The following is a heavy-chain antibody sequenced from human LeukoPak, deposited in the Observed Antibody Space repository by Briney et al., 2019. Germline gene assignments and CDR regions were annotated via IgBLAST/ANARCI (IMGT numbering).Heavy chain of an antibody. J-gene: IGHJ4*02. CDR1: GFTVSSNY. Sequence: GGSLRLSCAASGFTVSSNYMSWVRQAPGKGLEWVSVIYSGGSTYYADSVKGRFTISRDNSKHTLYLQMNSLRAEDTAVYYCARDRSYYDSSGHDYFDYWGQGTLVTVSS. CDR3: ARDRSYYDSSGHDYFDY. V-gene: IGHV3-66*02. CDR2: IYSGGST. D-gene: IGHD3-22*01.